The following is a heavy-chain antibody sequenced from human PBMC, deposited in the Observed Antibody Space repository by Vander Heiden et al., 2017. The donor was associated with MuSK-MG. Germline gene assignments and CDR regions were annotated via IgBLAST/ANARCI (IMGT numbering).Heavy chain of an antibody. CDR3: AKDGPVAGTSDYYYYMDV. V-gene: IGHV3-30*18. CDR1: GFYFSSYG. D-gene: IGHD6-19*01. CDR2: ISYDGSNK. Sequence: VQLVESGGGAVQPGSSLRLSCAASGFYFSSYGLHCVRQAPGKGLEWGAVISYDGSNKYYADSVKGRFTISRDNSKNTLYLQMNSLRAEDTAVYYCAKDGPVAGTSDYYYYMDVWGKGTTVTVSS. J-gene: IGHJ6*03.